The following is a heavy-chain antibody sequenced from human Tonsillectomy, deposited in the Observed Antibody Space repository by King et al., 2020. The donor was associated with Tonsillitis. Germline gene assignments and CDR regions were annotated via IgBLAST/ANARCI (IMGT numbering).Heavy chain of an antibody. V-gene: IGHV4-31*03. CDR3: ARVPEMYSSSWYEGGFDL. CDR2: IYYSGST. CDR1: GGSISSGGYY. D-gene: IGHD6-13*01. Sequence: QLQESGPGLVKPSQTLSLTCTVSGGSISSGGYYWSWIRQQPGKGLEWIGYIYYSGSTYYNPSLKSRVTISVDTSKNQFSLKLSSVTAADTAVYYCARVPEMYSSSWYEGGFDLWGRGTLVTVSS. J-gene: IGHJ2*01.